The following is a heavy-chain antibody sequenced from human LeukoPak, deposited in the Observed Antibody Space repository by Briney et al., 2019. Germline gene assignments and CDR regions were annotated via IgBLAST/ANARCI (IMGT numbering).Heavy chain of an antibody. Sequence: SETLSLTCAVYGGSFSGYYWSWIRQPPGKGLEWIGDINHSGSTNYNPSLKSRVTISVDTSKNQFSLKLSSVTAADTAVYYCATTRPKNYYGSGSYYNYWGQGTLVTVSS. V-gene: IGHV4-34*01. CDR1: GGSFSGYY. CDR2: INHSGST. CDR3: ATTRPKNYYGSGSYYNY. J-gene: IGHJ4*02. D-gene: IGHD3-10*01.